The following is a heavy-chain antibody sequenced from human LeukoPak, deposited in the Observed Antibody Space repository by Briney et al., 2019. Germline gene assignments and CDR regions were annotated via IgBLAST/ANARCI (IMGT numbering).Heavy chain of an antibody. V-gene: IGHV3-7*01. J-gene: IGHJ4*02. Sequence: GGSLRLSCAASGFTFSSYAMSWVRQAPGKGLEWVANIKQDGSEKYYVDSVKGRFTISRDNAKNSLYLQMNSLRAEDTAVYYCARADYSAFDYWGQGTLVTVSS. D-gene: IGHD5-12*01. CDR1: GFTFSSYA. CDR2: IKQDGSEK. CDR3: ARADYSAFDY.